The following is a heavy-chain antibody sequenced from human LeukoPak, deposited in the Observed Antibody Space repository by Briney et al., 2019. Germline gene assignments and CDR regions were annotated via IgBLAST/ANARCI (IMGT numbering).Heavy chain of an antibody. D-gene: IGHD6-19*01. CDR2: IYPGDSDT. CDR1: GYSFTSYW. Sequence: GESLKISCKGSGYSFTSYWIGWVRQMPGKGLEWMGIIYPGDSDTRYSPSFQGQVTISADKSISTAYLQWSSLKASDTAMYYCARQGSSGRFPPYYYYYYMDVWGKGTTVTVSS. J-gene: IGHJ6*03. V-gene: IGHV5-51*01. CDR3: ARQGSSGRFPPYYYYYYMDV.